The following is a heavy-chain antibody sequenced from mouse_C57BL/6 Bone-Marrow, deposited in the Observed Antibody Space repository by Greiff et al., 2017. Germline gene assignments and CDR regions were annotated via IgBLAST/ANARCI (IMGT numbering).Heavy chain of an antibody. V-gene: IGHV5-6*01. J-gene: IGHJ2*01. CDR1: GFTFSSYG. D-gene: IGHD2-3*01. Sequence: EVMLVESGGDLVKPGGSLKLSCAASGFTFSSYGMSWVRQTPDKRLEWVATISSGGSYTYYPDSVKGRFTISSDNAKNTLYLQMSSLKSEDTALYYCARWGLLYDFDYWGQGTTLTVSS. CDR3: ARWGLLYDFDY. CDR2: ISSGGSYT.